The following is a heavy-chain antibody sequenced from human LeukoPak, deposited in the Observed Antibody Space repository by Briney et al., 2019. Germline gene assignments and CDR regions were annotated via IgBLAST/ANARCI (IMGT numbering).Heavy chain of an antibody. V-gene: IGHV4-59*01. D-gene: IGHD2-2*01. CDR2: IYYSGST. CDR1: GGSISSYY. CDR3: ARAVVPAAFDY. J-gene: IGHJ4*02. Sequence: SETLSLTCTVSGGSISSYYWSWIRQPPGKGLEWIGYIYYSGSTNYNPSLKSRVTISVDTSKNQFSLKLSSVTAADTAVYYCARAVVPAAFDYWGQGTLVTVSS.